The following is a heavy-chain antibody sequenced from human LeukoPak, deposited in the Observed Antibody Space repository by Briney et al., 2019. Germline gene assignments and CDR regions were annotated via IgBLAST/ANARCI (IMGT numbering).Heavy chain of an antibody. J-gene: IGHJ6*03. V-gene: IGHV1-2*06. CDR1: GYTFTGYY. CDR3: ATVSYYYYCMDV. Sequence: ASVKVSCKASGYTFTGYYMHWVRQAPGQGLEWMGRINPNSGGTNYAQTFQGRVTMTRDTSISTAYMELSRLRSEDTAVYYCATVSYYYYCMDVWGKGTTVTVSS. CDR2: INPNSGGT.